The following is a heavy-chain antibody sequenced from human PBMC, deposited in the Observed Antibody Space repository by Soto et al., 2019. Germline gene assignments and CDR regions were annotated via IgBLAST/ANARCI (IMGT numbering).Heavy chain of an antibody. J-gene: IGHJ5*02. D-gene: IGHD3-10*01. Sequence: SETLSLTCAVSGVSISSSNWWSWVRQPPGKGLDWIGEIYHSGSTNYNPSLKSRVTISVDKSKNQFSLKLSSVTAADTAVYYCARQVEFYYDSGSYRWGQGTLVTVSS. CDR2: IYHSGST. V-gene: IGHV4-4*02. CDR1: GVSISSSNW. CDR3: ARQVEFYYDSGSYR.